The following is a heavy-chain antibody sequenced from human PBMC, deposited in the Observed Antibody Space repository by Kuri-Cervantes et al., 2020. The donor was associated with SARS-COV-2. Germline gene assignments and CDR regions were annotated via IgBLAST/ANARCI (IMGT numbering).Heavy chain of an antibody. V-gene: IGHV1-69*13. CDR2: ISAYNGNT. CDR1: GGTFSSYA. D-gene: IGHD3-22*01. J-gene: IGHJ6*02. CDR3: ARMGYYDSSGYSPPYYGMDV. Sequence: SVKVSCKASGGTFSSYAISWVRQAPGQGLEWMGWISAYNGNTNYAQKFQGRVTIIADELTSTAYMELSSLRSEDTAMYYCARMGYYDSSGYSPPYYGMDVWGQGTTVTVSS.